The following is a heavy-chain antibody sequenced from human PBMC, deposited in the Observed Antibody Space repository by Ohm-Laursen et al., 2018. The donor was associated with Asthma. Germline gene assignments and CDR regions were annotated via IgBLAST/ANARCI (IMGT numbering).Heavy chain of an antibody. CDR3: ARACSGGSCYSDTFDY. J-gene: IGHJ4*02. CDR1: GGSVSGGSYY. CDR2: IYYSGST. D-gene: IGHD2-15*01. V-gene: IGHV4-61*01. Sequence: GTLSLTCTVSGGSVSGGSYYWSWIRQPPGKGLEWIGYIYYSGSTNYNPSLKSRVTISVDTSKNQFSLKLSSVTAADTAVYYCARACSGGSCYSDTFDYWGQGTLVTVSS.